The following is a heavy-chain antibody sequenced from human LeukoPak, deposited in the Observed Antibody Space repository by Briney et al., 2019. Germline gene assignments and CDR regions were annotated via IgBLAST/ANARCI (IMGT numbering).Heavy chain of an antibody. J-gene: IGHJ4*02. V-gene: IGHV5-10-1*01. Sequence: GESLKISCKGSGYSFTSYWISWVRQMPGKGLERMGRIDPSDSYTNYSPSFQGHVTISADKSISTAYLQWSSLKASDTAMYYCASALYSGYDYYFDYWGQGTLVTVSS. CDR1: GYSFTSYW. D-gene: IGHD5-12*01. CDR2: IDPSDSYT. CDR3: ASALYSGYDYYFDY.